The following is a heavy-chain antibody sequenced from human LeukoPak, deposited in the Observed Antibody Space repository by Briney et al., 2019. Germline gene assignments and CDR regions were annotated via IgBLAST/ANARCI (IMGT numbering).Heavy chain of an antibody. CDR3: ARARGYGSGSYPFRYYYYGMDV. D-gene: IGHD3-10*01. CDR1: GGSFSGYY. Sequence: PSETLSLTCAVYGGSFSGYYWSWIRQPPGKGLEWIEEINHSGSTNYNPSLKSRVTISVDTSKNQFSLKLSSVTAADTAVYYCARARGYGSGSYPFRYYYYGMDVWGQGTTVTVSS. J-gene: IGHJ6*02. CDR2: INHSGST. V-gene: IGHV4-34*01.